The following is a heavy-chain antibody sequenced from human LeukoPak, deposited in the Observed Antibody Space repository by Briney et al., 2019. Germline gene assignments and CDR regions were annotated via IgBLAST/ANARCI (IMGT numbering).Heavy chain of an antibody. Sequence: GESLRLSCAASGFTVSSNYMTWVRQAPGKGLVWVSRINPDGSTINYADSVKGRFTISRDNAKNTLYLQMNSLRAEDTAVYYCATAGNYRFDYWGQGTLVTVSS. J-gene: IGHJ4*02. CDR1: GFTVSSNY. CDR2: INPDGSTI. CDR3: ATAGNYRFDY. D-gene: IGHD1-7*01. V-gene: IGHV3-74*01.